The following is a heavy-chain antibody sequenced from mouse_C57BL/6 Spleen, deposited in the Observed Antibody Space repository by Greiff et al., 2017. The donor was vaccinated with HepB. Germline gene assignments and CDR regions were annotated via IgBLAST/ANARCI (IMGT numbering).Heavy chain of an antibody. Sequence: EVQLQQSGPELVKPGASVKISCKASGYTFTDYYMNWVKQSHGKSLEWIGDINPNNGGTSYNQKFKGKATLTVYKSSSTAYMELRNLTSEDSAVYYCARRDGDYAMDYWGQGTSVTVSS. CDR2: INPNNGGT. D-gene: IGHD1-1*01. CDR1: GYTFTDYY. J-gene: IGHJ4*01. CDR3: ARRDGDYAMDY. V-gene: IGHV1-26*01.